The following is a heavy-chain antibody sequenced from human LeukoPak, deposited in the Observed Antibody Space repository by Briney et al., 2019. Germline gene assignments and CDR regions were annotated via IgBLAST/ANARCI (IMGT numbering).Heavy chain of an antibody. Sequence: GGSLRLSCAASGFTFSSYAMSWVRQAPGKGLEWVSAISGSGGSTYYADSVKGRFTISRDNSKNPLYLQMNSLRAEDTAVYYCAKDGPYYDFWSGYYGHYFDYWGQGTLVTVSS. J-gene: IGHJ4*02. CDR2: ISGSGGST. CDR3: AKDGPYYDFWSGYYGHYFDY. CDR1: GFTFSSYA. D-gene: IGHD3-3*01. V-gene: IGHV3-23*01.